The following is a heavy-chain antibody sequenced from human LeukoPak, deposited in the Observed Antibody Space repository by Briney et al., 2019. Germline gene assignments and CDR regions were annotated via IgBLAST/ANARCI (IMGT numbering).Heavy chain of an antibody. V-gene: IGHV3-21*04. J-gene: IGHJ4*02. D-gene: IGHD5-12*01. Sequence: GGSLRLSCAGSGFAFESFTMTWVRQAPGKGLEWVSRISATSSDINYAESVRGRFTISRDNAKNSLFLQMDSLRVEDTAIYYCAKGLFSAYDKYLDSWGQGTLVTVSS. CDR3: AKGLFSAYDKYLDS. CDR2: ISATSSDI. CDR1: GFAFESFT.